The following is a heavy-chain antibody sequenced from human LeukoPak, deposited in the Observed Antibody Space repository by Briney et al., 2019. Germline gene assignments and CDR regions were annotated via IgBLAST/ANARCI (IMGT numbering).Heavy chain of an antibody. D-gene: IGHD3-3*01. J-gene: IGHJ6*02. Sequence: GGSLRLSRAASGFKFSDYAMTWVRQAPGKGLEWVSGMSGTGGTSYYADSAKGRFTISRDNSKSTLDLQMNSLRAEDTAVYYCAKWVPRSLESIYGMDVWGQGTTVIVSS. CDR3: AKWVPRSLESIYGMDV. CDR1: GFKFSDYA. V-gene: IGHV3-23*01. CDR2: MSGTGGTS.